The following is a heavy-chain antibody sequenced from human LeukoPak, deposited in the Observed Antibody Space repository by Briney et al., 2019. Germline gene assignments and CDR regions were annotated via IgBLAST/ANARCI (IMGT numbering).Heavy chain of an antibody. CDR3: ARLFNDYGDLFGY. CDR1: GFTVSSNY. CDR2: IYSGGST. D-gene: IGHD4-17*01. V-gene: IGHV3-66*04. Sequence: GGSLRLSCAASGFTVSSNYMSWVRQAPGKGLEWVSVIYSGGSTYYADSVKGRFTISRDNSKNTLYLQMNSLRAEDTAVYYCARLFNDYGDLFGYWGQGTLVTVSS. J-gene: IGHJ4*02.